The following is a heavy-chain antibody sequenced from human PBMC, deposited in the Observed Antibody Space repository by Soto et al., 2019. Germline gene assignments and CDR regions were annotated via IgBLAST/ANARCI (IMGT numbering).Heavy chain of an antibody. Sequence: GGSLRLSCAASGFTFSSYSMNWVRQAPGKGLEWVSYISSSSSTIYYADSVKGRFTISRDNAKNSLYLQMNSLRDEETAVYYCAREDYDILTGYYSSRTSYYFDYWGQGTLVTVSS. J-gene: IGHJ4*02. CDR3: AREDYDILTGYYSSRTSYYFDY. CDR1: GFTFSSYS. V-gene: IGHV3-48*02. D-gene: IGHD3-9*01. CDR2: ISSSSSTI.